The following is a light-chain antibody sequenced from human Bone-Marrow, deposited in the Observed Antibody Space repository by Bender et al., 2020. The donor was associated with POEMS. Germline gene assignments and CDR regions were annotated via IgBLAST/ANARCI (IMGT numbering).Light chain of an antibody. J-gene: IGLJ3*02. CDR3: CSYAGNRPLV. Sequence: QSALTQPPSASGSPGQSVTISCSGTSSDVGGYDYVSWYQQHPGKAPKLIIYEVSKRPSGVPDRFSGSKSGNTASLTVSGLQAEDEADYFCCSYAGNRPLVFGGGTKLTVL. CDR2: EVS. CDR1: SSDVGGYDY. V-gene: IGLV2-8*01.